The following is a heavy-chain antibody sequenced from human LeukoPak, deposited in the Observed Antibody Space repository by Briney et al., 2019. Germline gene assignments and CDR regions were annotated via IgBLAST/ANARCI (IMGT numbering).Heavy chain of an antibody. Sequence: ASVKVSCKASGGTFSSYTISWVRQAPGQRLEWMGRIIPILGIANYAQKFQGRVTITADKSTSTAYMELSSLRSEDTAVYYCARSRDGSGTPGSYYYYGMDVWGQGTTVTVSS. CDR1: GGTFSSYT. CDR3: ARSRDGSGTPGSYYYYGMDV. J-gene: IGHJ6*02. D-gene: IGHD3-10*01. V-gene: IGHV1-69*02. CDR2: IIPILGIA.